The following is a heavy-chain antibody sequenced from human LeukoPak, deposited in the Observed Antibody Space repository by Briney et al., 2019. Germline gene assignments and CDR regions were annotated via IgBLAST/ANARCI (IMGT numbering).Heavy chain of an antibody. CDR2: IKSKTDGGTT. CDR3: TTEQYCSSTSCFDY. V-gene: IGHV3-15*01. CDR1: GFTFSNAW. Sequence: GGSLRLSCAASGFTFSNAWMSWVRQAPWKGLEWVGRIKSKTDGGTTDYAAPVKGRFTISRDDSKNTLYLQMNSLKTEDTAVYYCTTEQYCSSTSCFDYWGQGTLVTVSS. D-gene: IGHD2-2*01. J-gene: IGHJ4*02.